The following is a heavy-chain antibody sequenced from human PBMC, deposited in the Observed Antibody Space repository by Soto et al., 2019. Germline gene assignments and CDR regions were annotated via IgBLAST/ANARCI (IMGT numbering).Heavy chain of an antibody. CDR3: ARDGSGH. V-gene: IGHV3-66*01. CDR1: GLTVSTNP. Sequence: EVQLEESGGGLVQPGRSLRLSCAASGLTVSTNPMSWVRQAPGKGLEWVSVIYTGGGTHYADSVKGRFTISRDNSKNTVNLQMNSLRPEDTAVYYCARDGSGHWGQGTLVTVSS. J-gene: IGHJ4*02. CDR2: IYTGGGT.